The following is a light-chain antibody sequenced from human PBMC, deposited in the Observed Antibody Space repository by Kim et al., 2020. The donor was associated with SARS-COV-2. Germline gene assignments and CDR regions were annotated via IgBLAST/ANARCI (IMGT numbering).Light chain of an antibody. Sequence: TCTLSIGYSNYEVDRYQQRPGKGPRFVMRVGTGGIVGAKGDGIPDRFSVFGSGLNRYLTIKNIQEEDESDYHCGADHGSGSNFVYVFGGGTQLTVL. J-gene: IGLJ3*02. CDR2: VGTGGIVG. CDR3: GADHGSGSNFVYV. V-gene: IGLV9-49*01. CDR1: IGYSNYE.